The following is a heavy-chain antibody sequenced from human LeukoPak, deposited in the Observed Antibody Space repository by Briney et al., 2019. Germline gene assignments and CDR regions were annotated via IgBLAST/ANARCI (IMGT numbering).Heavy chain of an antibody. Sequence: PGGSLKLSCAASGFTFSSYGIHWVRQAPGKGLEWVAVISYDGSNKYYADSVKGRFTISRDNSKNTLYLQMNSLRAEDTAVYYCAKDLTPSYYYYGMDVWGQGTTVTVSS. CDR1: GFTFSSYG. J-gene: IGHJ6*02. V-gene: IGHV3-30*18. CDR2: ISYDGSNK. CDR3: AKDLTPSYYYYGMDV.